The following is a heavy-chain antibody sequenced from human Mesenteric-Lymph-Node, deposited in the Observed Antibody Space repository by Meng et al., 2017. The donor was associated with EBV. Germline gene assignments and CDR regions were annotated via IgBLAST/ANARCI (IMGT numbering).Heavy chain of an antibody. V-gene: IGHV7-4-1*02. CDR1: GDTFTTFA. CDR2: INTDTGEP. CDR3: TRELGWYFAF. Sequence: QVQLVHSGLGLKKAGASVRISCGASGDTFTTFALNWVRRGRGEGVGWLGWINTDTGEPTYAQGFTGRFVFSLDTSVNTAYLQINSLKTDDTAVYYCTRELGWYFAFWGRGTLVTVSS. D-gene: IGHD3-3*02. J-gene: IGHJ2*01.